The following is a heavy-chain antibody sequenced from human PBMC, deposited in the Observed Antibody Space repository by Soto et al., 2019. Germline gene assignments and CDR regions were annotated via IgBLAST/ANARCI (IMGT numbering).Heavy chain of an antibody. CDR2: VKSKSGGATT. Sequence: PGGSLRLSCAASGFTFSNVWMSWVRQAPGKGLEWVGRVKSKSGGATTDYAAPVKGRFTVSRDDSQNTLSLQMDSLKIEDTAVYFCTTAAGGMWGADYWGQGTPVTVSS. J-gene: IGHJ4*02. CDR1: GFTFSNVW. V-gene: IGHV3-15*01. D-gene: IGHD1-26*01. CDR3: TTAAGGMWGADY.